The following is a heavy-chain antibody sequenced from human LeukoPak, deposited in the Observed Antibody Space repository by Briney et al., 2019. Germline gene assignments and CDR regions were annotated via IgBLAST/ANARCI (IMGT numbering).Heavy chain of an antibody. CDR2: INPSGGST. D-gene: IGHD2-8*01. CDR1: GYTFTSYY. Sequence: GASVKVSCTASGYTFTSYYMHWVRQAPGQGLEWMGIINPSGGSTSYAQKFQGRVTMTRDTSTSTVYMELSSLRSEDTAVYYCAINGYCTNGVCYTEFDYWGQGTLVTVSS. J-gene: IGHJ4*02. V-gene: IGHV1-46*01. CDR3: AINGYCTNGVCYTEFDY.